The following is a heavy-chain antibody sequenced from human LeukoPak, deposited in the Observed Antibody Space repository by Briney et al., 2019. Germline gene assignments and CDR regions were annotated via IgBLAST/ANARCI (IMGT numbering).Heavy chain of an antibody. CDR3: ARGEVSWAAAGSEHYFDY. Sequence: SETLSRTCTVSGGSISSYYWSWIRQPPGKGLEWIGYIYYSGSTNYNPSLKSRVTISVDTSKNQFSLKLSSVTAADTAVYYCARGEVSWAAAGSEHYFDYWGQGTLVTVSS. V-gene: IGHV4-59*08. CDR1: GGSISSYY. CDR2: IYYSGST. D-gene: IGHD6-13*01. J-gene: IGHJ4*02.